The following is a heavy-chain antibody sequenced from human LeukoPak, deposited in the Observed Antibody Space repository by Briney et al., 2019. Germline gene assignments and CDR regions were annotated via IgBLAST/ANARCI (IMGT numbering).Heavy chain of an antibody. CDR3: ARGSHDYGDFYLFDY. Sequence: SETLSLTCTVSGYSIRSGYYWGWIRQPPGKGLKWIGSIYHSGSSYYNPSLRSRVIISVDTSKNQFSLKLTSVTAADTSVYYCARGSHDYGDFYLFDYWGQGTLVTVSS. J-gene: IGHJ4*02. V-gene: IGHV4-38-2*02. D-gene: IGHD4-17*01. CDR1: GYSIRSGYY. CDR2: IYHSGSS.